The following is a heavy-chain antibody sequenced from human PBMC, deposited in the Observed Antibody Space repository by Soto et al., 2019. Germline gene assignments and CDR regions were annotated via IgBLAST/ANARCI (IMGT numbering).Heavy chain of an antibody. Sequence: VGSLRLSCAASGFTFISYAMSWVRQTTGKGLEWVSAISGSGGSTYYADSVKGRFTISRDNSKNTLYLQMNSLRAEDTAVYYCAKEYNIPGGWFDPWGQGTLVTVYS. J-gene: IGHJ5*02. CDR1: GFTFISYA. CDR2: ISGSGGST. D-gene: IGHD1-20*01. CDR3: AKEYNIPGGWFDP. V-gene: IGHV3-23*01.